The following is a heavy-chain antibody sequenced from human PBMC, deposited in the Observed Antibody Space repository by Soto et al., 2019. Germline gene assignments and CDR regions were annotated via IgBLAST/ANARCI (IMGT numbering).Heavy chain of an antibody. CDR3: ARGLPHRYYGSGSSYYGMDV. D-gene: IGHD3-10*01. CDR1: GYTFTGYY. V-gene: IGHV1-2*02. J-gene: IGHJ6*02. CDR2: INPNSGGT. Sequence: ASVKVSCKASGYTFTGYYMHWVRQAPGQGLEWMGWINPNSGGTNYAQKFQGRVTMTRDTSISTAYMELSRLRSDDTAVYYCARGLPHRYYGSGSSYYGMDVWGQGTTVTVSS.